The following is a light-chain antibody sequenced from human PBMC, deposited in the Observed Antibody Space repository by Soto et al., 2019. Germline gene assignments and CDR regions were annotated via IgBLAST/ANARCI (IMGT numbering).Light chain of an antibody. CDR1: QSISSY. CDR3: QQSYSTPRT. V-gene: IGKV1-39*01. CDR2: AAS. Sequence: IQMTLATSSLSPAVVDRVTITCPASQSISSYLNWYQQKPGKAPKLLIYAASSLQSGVPSRFSGSGSGTDFTLTISSLQPEDFATYYCQQSYSTPRTFGQGTKVDIK. J-gene: IGKJ1*01.